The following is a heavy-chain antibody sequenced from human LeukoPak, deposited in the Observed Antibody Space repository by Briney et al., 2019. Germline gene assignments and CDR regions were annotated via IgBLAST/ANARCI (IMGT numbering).Heavy chain of an antibody. Sequence: SETLSLTCTVSGDAIRSSSYFWSWIRQPAGKGLEWIGRIYSSGSTDYNPSLKSRVTISVDTSKNQSSLNLSSVTAGGTAVYYCARWRGAAFDFWGQGTMVTVSS. J-gene: IGHJ3*01. CDR3: ARWRGAAFDF. CDR1: GDAIRSSSYF. CDR2: IYSSGST. D-gene: IGHD3-16*01. V-gene: IGHV4-61*02.